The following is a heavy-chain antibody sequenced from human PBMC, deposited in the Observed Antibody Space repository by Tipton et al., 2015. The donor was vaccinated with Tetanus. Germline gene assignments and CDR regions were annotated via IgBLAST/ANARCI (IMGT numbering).Heavy chain of an antibody. CDR3: ARGGCLGVSCQSYFVFDI. J-gene: IGHJ3*02. Sequence: QLVQSGSELKKPGASVNISCKASGYTFTRYAINWVRQAPGQGLEWMGWINTNSGNPTHAQGFTGRFLFSFDTSVSTAYLQILSLKAEDTAVYYCARGGCLGVSCQSYFVFDIWGQGTMVTVSS. CDR1: GYTFTRYA. V-gene: IGHV7-4-1*01. D-gene: IGHD2-15*01. CDR2: INTNSGNP.